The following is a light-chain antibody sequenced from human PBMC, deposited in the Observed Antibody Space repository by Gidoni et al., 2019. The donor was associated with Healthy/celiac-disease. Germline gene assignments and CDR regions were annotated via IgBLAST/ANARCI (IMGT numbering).Light chain of an antibody. CDR2: GAS. J-gene: IGKJ2*01. CDR3: QQYNNWRT. V-gene: IGKV3-15*01. Sequence: EIVMTQSPATLSVSPGESATRSCRASQSVSSNLAWYQQKPGQAPRLLIYGASTRATGIPARFSGSGSGTEFTLTISSLQSEDVAVYYCQQYNNWRTFXQXTKLEIK. CDR1: QSVSSN.